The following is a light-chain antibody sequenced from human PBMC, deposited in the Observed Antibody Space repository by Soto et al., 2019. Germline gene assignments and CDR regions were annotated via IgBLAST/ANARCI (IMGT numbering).Light chain of an antibody. CDR3: LSYTSANTRV. CDR1: SSDVGGYKF. Sequence: QSALTQPASVSASPGQSITISCTGTSSDVGGYKFVSWYQHHPGKAPKLMIYEVNNRPSGVSNRFSGSKSGNTASLTISALHPEYEADYYCLSYTSANTRVFGGGTKLTVL. J-gene: IGLJ3*02. V-gene: IGLV2-14*01. CDR2: EVN.